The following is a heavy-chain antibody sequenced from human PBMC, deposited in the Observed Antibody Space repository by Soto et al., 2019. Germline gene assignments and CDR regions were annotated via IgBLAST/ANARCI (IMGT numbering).Heavy chain of an antibody. CDR3: ANAAMVLGAYYYYGMDV. J-gene: IGHJ6*02. V-gene: IGHV3-23*01. Sequence: WGSLRLSCAAAGCTFSSYAMSCVRQAPGKGWEWLAAISGSGGSTYYAVSVKGRFTISRDNPKNALYLQLIGLRAEDTAVYYCANAAMVLGAYYYYGMDVWGQGTTVTVSS. CDR1: GCTFSSYA. D-gene: IGHD3-10*01. CDR2: ISGSGGST.